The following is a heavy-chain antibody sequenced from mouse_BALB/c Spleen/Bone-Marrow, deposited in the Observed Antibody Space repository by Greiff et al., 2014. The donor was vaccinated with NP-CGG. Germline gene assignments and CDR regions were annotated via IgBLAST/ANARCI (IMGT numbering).Heavy chain of an antibody. V-gene: IGHV3-8*02. CDR2: ISYSGNA. CDR1: GDSITSSY. D-gene: IGHD1-2*01. J-gene: IGHJ2*01. Sequence: VHVKQSGPSLVEPSQTLSLTCSVTGDSITSSYWNWIRKFPGNKLEYIGYISYSGNAYYNPSLKSRISLTRDTSKNQYYLQLNSVTTEDTAAYFCARGNGYHFDYWGQGTTLSVSS. CDR3: ARGNGYHFDY.